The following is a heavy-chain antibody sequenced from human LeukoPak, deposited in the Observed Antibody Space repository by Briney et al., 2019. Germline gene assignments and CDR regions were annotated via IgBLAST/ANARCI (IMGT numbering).Heavy chain of an antibody. CDR1: GGSISSSSYY. V-gene: IGHV4-39*01. J-gene: IGHJ4*02. D-gene: IGHD3-3*01. CDR2: IYYSGST. CDR3: AGGNYDFWSGYYMIRGDYFDY. Sequence: SETLSLTCTVSGGSISSSSYYWGRIRQPPGKGLEWIGSIYYSGSTYYNPSLKSRVTISVDTSKNQFSLKLSSVTAADTAVYYCAGGNYDFWSGYYMIRGDYFDYWGQGTLVTVSS.